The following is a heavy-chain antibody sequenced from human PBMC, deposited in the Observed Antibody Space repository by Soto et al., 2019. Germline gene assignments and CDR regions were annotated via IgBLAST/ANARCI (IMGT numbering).Heavy chain of an antibody. CDR1: CGSISSGSYY. CDR2: IHYSGST. D-gene: IGHD2-2*01. V-gene: IGHV4-31*02. Sequence: SETLSLTCTVSCGSISSGSYYWSSIRHHPGKGLEWIGHIHYSGSTDYNPSLKSRVTIPVDTSKNQFSLNLNSVTAADTAVYYCARSPGQYQLLFSGESWGQGTLVTVS. J-gene: IGHJ5*02. CDR3: ARSPGQYQLLFSGES.